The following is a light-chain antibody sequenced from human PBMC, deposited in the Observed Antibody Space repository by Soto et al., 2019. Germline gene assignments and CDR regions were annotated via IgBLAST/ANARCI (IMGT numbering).Light chain of an antibody. V-gene: IGKV1-39*01. CDR3: QQSYTTLFT. Sequence: DIQMTQSPSSMSASVGDRVTITCRASQSISNYLNWYQQKPGKAPKLLIYAASSLQSGVPSRFSGSGSGTDFTITISSLQPEEFATYSCQQSYTTLFTFGPGTNVEI. CDR2: AAS. J-gene: IGKJ3*01. CDR1: QSISNY.